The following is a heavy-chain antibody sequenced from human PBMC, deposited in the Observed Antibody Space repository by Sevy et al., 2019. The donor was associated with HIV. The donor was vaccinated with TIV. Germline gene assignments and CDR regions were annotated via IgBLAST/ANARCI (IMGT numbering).Heavy chain of an antibody. CDR3: ARQYYGSGSYYNSFFDY. J-gene: IGHJ4*02. CDR1: GYRFTSYW. V-gene: IGHV5-51*01. CDR2: TYPGDSDT. D-gene: IGHD3-10*01. Sequence: GESLKISCKASGYRFTSYWIGWVRQMPGKGLEWMGITYPGDSDTRYSPSFQVQVTISADKSISTAYLQWSSLKASDTAMYYCARQYYGSGSYYNSFFDYCGQGTLVTVSS.